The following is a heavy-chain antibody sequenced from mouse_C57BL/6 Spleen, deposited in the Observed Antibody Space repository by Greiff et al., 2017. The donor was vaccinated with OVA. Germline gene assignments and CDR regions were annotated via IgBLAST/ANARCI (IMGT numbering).Heavy chain of an antibody. V-gene: IGHV1-50*01. CDR2: IDPSDSYT. J-gene: IGHJ3*01. CDR3: APNWDVGFAY. D-gene: IGHD4-1*02. Sequence: QVQLQQPGAELVKPGASVKLSCKASGYTFTSYWMQWVKQRPGQGLEWIGEIDPSDSYTNYNQKFKGKATLTVDTSSSTAYMQLSGLTSEDSAVYYCAPNWDVGFAYWGQGTLVTVSA. CDR1: GYTFTSYW.